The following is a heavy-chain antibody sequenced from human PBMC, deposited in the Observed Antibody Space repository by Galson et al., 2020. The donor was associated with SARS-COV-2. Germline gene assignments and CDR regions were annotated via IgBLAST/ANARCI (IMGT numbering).Heavy chain of an antibody. Sequence: GGSLRLSCAASGFTFSNAWMSWVRQAPGKGLEWVGRIKSKTDGGTTDYAAPVKGRFTISRDDSKNTLYLQMNSLKTEDTAVYYCTTDRYYDYVWGSYRFVDYWGQGTLVTVS. D-gene: IGHD3-16*02. V-gene: IGHV3-15*01. CDR2: IKSKTDGGTT. J-gene: IGHJ4*02. CDR1: GFTFSNAW. CDR3: TTDRYYDYVWGSYRFVDY.